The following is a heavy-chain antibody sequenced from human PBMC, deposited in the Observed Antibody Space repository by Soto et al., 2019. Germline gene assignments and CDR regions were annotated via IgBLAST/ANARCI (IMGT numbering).Heavy chain of an antibody. V-gene: IGHV3-7*01. CDR3: VRGPGDNSKGGGYFEY. D-gene: IGHD4-4*01. Sequence: DSVKGRFTISRDNAKNSLYLQMNTLRAEDTAVYYCVRGPGDNSKGGGYFEYWGQGTLVTVSS. J-gene: IGHJ4*02.